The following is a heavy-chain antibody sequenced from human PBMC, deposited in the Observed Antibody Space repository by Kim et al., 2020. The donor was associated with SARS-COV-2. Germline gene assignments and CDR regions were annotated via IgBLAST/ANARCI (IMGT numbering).Heavy chain of an antibody. V-gene: IGHV1-18*01. CDR1: GYTFTSYG. CDR3: ARGHKQQLVRGDFDY. D-gene: IGHD6-13*01. J-gene: IGHJ4*02. CDR2: ISAYNGNT. Sequence: ASVKVSCKASGYTFTSYGISWVRQAPGQGLEWMGWISAYNGNTNYAQKLQGRVTMTTDTSTSTAYMELRSLRSDDTAVYYCARGHKQQLVRGDFDYWGQGTLVTVSS.